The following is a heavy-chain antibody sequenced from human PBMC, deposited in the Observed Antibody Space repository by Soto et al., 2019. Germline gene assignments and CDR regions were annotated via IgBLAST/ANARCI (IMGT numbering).Heavy chain of an antibody. V-gene: IGHV3-23*01. D-gene: IGHD3-10*01. CDR3: AKEELVYYGSGSYYYYYGMDV. J-gene: IGHJ6*02. CDR1: GFTFSSYA. Sequence: PGESLKISCAASGFTFSSYAMSWVRQAPGKGLEWVSAISGSGGSTYYADSVKGRFTISRDNSKNTLYLQMNSLRAEDTAVYYCAKEELVYYGSGSYYYYYGMDVWGQGTTVTVSS. CDR2: ISGSGGST.